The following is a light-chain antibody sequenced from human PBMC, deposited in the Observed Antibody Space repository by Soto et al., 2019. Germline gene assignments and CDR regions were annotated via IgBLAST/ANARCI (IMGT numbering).Light chain of an antibody. V-gene: IGKV3-15*01. CDR3: QQYNNWPLT. CDR2: GAS. Sequence: EIVMTQSPATLSVSPGERATLSCRASQSVSSNLAWYQQKPGQAPRLLIYGASTRATGIPAWFSGSGSGTEFTLTISRLQSEDVAVYYCQQYNNWPLTFGGGTKVEIK. CDR1: QSVSSN. J-gene: IGKJ4*01.